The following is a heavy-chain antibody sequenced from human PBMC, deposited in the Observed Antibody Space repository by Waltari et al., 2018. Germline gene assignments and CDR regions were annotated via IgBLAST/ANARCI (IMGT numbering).Heavy chain of an antibody. J-gene: IGHJ2*01. CDR2: VSGSGATV. V-gene: IGHV3-9*01. Sequence: EVQLVESGGGLVQPGRSLRLSCAASGFDFYDYAMHWVRQVPGKGREGVSVVSGSGATVGYADSVNGRFAISRDNAKNSLYLQMNSLRVEDTAFYYCAASRGVYWYFDFWGRGTLVSVSS. CDR3: AASRGVYWYFDF. D-gene: IGHD3-16*01. CDR1: GFDFYDYA.